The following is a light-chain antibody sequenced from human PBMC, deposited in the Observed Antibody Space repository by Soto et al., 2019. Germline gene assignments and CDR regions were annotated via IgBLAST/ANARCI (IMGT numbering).Light chain of an antibody. CDR1: QSVGNRF. CDR3: LHYGSSSLYT. CDR2: GTS. V-gene: IGKV3-20*01. J-gene: IGKJ2*01. Sequence: DIVLTQSPGTLSLSPGERATLSCRASQSVGNRFFAWYQQRSGQAPRLLIYGTSNRATGIPDRFSGSGSGTDFSLTITRLEPEDCAVYCCLHYGSSSLYTFGQGTKLEIK.